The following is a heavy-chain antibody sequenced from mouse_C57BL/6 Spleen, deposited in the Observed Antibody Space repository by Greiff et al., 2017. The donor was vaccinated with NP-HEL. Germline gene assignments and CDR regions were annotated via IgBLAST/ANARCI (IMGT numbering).Heavy chain of an antibody. J-gene: IGHJ2*01. V-gene: IGHV1-54*01. Sequence: QVQLQQSGAELVRPGTSVKVSCKASGYAFTNYLIEWVKQRPGQGLEWIGVIKPGSGGTNYNEKFKGKATLTADQSSSTAYMQLSSLTSEDSAVYFCARQGGNDWGQGTTLTVSS. D-gene: IGHD2-1*01. CDR1: GYAFTNYL. CDR3: ARQGGND. CDR2: IKPGSGGT.